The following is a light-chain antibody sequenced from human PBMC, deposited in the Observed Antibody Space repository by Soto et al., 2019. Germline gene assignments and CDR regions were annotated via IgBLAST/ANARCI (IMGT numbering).Light chain of an antibody. CDR3: SSYAGSNIYV. CDR1: SSDVGDYNY. V-gene: IGLV2-8*01. CDR2: EVS. Sequence: QSALTQPPSASGSPGQSVTISCTGTSSDVGDYNYASWYQQHPGKAPKLMIYEVSKRPSGVPDRFSGSKSGNTASLTVSGLQAEDEADYYCSSYAGSNIYVFGSGTSSPS. J-gene: IGLJ1*01.